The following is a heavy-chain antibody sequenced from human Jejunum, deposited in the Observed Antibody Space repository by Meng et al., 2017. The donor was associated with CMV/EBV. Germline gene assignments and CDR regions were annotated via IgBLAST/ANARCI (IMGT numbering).Heavy chain of an antibody. CDR1: GFSPSTSGEG. D-gene: IGHD1-26*01. CDR2: IYRGDDK. J-gene: IGHJ4*02. V-gene: IGHV2-5*02. Sequence: ITWQESGPPLGKPTQTLTLACSFSGFSPSTSGEGVGWIRQPPGKALEWLALIYRGDDKRYSPSLNSRLTIAKDTSKNEVVLTLTNMGPIDTGTYYCAHFVGGYYPSRPDYWGQGTLVTVSS. CDR3: AHFVGGYYPSRPDY.